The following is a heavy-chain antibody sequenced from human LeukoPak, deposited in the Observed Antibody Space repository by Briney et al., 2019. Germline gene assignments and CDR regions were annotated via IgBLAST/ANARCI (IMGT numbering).Heavy chain of an antibody. J-gene: IGHJ6*03. CDR3: AKDPKDYYYMDV. CDR1: GFTFSSYA. Sequence: PGGSLRLSCAASGFTFSSYAMSWVRQAPGKGLGWVSAISGSGGSTYYADSVKGRFTISRDNSKNTLYLQMNSLRAEDTAVYYCAKDPKDYYYMDVWGKGTTVTVSS. V-gene: IGHV3-23*01. CDR2: ISGSGGST.